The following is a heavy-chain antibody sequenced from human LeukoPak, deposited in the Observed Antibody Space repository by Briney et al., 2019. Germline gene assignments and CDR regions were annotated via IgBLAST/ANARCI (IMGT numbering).Heavy chain of an antibody. CDR2: INPDSGAT. D-gene: IGHD1-26*01. V-gene: IGHV1-2*04. J-gene: IGHJ3*01. Sequence: ASVKVSCTASGYTSTACYIHWVRQAPGQGLEWMGWINPDSGATSYAQKFQGWVTMTRDTSISTAYMELSRLTSDDTAVYYCARVHVAATRLRVAFDVWGQGTMVTVSS. CDR3: ARVHVAATRLRVAFDV. CDR1: GYTSTACY.